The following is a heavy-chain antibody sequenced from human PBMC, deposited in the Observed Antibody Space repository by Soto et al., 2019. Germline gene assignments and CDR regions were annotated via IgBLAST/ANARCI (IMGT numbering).Heavy chain of an antibody. CDR1: GFTFSSSE. J-gene: IGHJ3*01. V-gene: IGHV3-48*03. CDR3: ARRASR. CDR2: IHPSGQPI. Sequence: GGSLRLSCAVSGFTFSSSEMYWVRQAPGKGLEWISYIHPSGQPIFYADSVRGRFTISRDNANNSVFLQMNSLRAEDTAVYYCARRASRWGQGTMVTVSS. D-gene: IGHD1-26*01.